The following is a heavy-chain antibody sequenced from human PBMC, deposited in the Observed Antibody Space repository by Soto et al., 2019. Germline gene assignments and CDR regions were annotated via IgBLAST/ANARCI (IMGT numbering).Heavy chain of an antibody. Sequence: ASVKVSCKASGYSFTSHGISWVRQAPGQGLEWMGWISAYNGNTNYAQKLQGRVTMTTDTSTSTACMELRSLRSDDTALYYCARVGVQLAREGSSLDYWGQGTLVTVSS. J-gene: IGHJ4*02. CDR2: ISAYNGNT. CDR3: ARVGVQLAREGSSLDY. CDR1: GYSFTSHG. D-gene: IGHD1-1*01. V-gene: IGHV1-18*04.